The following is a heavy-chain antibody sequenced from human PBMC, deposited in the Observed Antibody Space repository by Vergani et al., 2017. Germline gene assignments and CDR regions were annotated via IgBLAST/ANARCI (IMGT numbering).Heavy chain of an antibody. Sequence: QVQLQQWGGGLLKPSETLSLTCVVNGGSFTSYHWTWIRQSPGEGLEWVGDIDHTGRPDYNPSLKSRLTMSVDKSRNQFSLTFNSVTATDTAIYFCARVKTETNGHLYYYYYMDVWGQGTAVTV. CDR2: IDHTGRP. V-gene: IGHV4-34*01. CDR3: ARVKTETNGHLYYYYYMDV. D-gene: IGHD2-8*01. CDR1: GGSFTSYH. J-gene: IGHJ6*03.